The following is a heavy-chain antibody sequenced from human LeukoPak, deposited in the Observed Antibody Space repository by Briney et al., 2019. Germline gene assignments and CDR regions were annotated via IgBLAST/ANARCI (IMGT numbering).Heavy chain of an antibody. CDR3: ARGDAYYDFWSGYYEGHYGMDV. CDR2: IYYSGST. Sequence: SETLSLTCTVSGGSISSGDYYWSWIRQPPGKGLEWIGYIYYSGSTYYNPSLKSRVTISVDTSKNQFSLKLSSVTAADTAVYYCARGDAYYDFWSGYYEGHYGMDVWGQGTTVTVSS. D-gene: IGHD3-3*01. J-gene: IGHJ6*02. V-gene: IGHV4-30-4*01. CDR1: GGSISSGDYY.